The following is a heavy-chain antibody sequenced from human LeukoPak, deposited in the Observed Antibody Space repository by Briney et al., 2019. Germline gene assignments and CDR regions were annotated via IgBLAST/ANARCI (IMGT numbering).Heavy chain of an antibody. CDR1: GFTFSSYA. V-gene: IGHV3-11*06. CDR2: ISSSSSYT. Sequence: GGSLRLSCAASGFTFSSYAMSWIRQAPGKGLEWVSYISSSSSYTNYADSVKGRFTISRDNAKNSLYLQMNSLRAEDTAVYYCARHTATLVGYYYYGMDVWGKGTTVTVSS. CDR3: ARHTATLVGYYYYGMDV. D-gene: IGHD5-18*01. J-gene: IGHJ6*04.